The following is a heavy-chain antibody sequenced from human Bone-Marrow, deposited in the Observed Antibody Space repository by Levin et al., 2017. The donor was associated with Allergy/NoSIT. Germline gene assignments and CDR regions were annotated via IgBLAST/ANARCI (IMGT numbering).Heavy chain of an antibody. CDR3: VRDAYSSSHFDS. V-gene: IGHV4-61*01. J-gene: IGHJ4*02. Sequence: SETLSLTCTVSGDSVNSGSYYWTWIRQPPGKGPEWIGFVSHRGSTNYNPSLESRVAISVDTSRSQFSLKLSSVTAADTAMYYCVRDAYSSSHFDSWGQGTLVTVSS. D-gene: IGHD6-13*01. CDR1: GDSVNSGSYY. CDR2: VSHRGST.